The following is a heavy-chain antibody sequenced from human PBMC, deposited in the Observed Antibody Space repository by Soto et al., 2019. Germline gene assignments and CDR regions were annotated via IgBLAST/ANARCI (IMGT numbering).Heavy chain of an antibody. CDR2: IYYSGST. J-gene: IGHJ4*02. CDR3: ARGDTYFDY. Sequence: SETLSLTCTVSGGSISSYYWSWIRQPPGKGLEWIGYIYYSGSTNYNPSLKSRVTISVDTSKNQFSLKLSSVTAANTAVYYCARGDTYFDYWGQGTLVTVSS. V-gene: IGHV4-59*01. D-gene: IGHD5-18*01. CDR1: GGSISSYY.